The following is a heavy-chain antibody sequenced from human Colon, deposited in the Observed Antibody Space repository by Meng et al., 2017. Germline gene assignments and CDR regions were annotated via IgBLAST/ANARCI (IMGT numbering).Heavy chain of an antibody. CDR1: GGTFTYFA. Sequence: QGQLVPSGAEVKKPGSSVKVSCKASGGTFTYFAFSWVRQAPGQGLEWMGGIIPIFGTPHYAQKFHGRVTITADKSTNTAYMELSSLRSEDTAVYYCARWDNSGYYFDYWGQGTLVTVSS. CDR2: IIPIFGTP. V-gene: IGHV1-69*06. J-gene: IGHJ4*02. CDR3: ARWDNSGYYFDY. D-gene: IGHD3-22*01.